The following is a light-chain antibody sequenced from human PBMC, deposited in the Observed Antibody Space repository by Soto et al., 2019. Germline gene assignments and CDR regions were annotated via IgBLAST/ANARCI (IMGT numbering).Light chain of an antibody. Sequence: EIVMTQSPATLSVSPGERATLSCRASESVSNNLAWYQQKPGQAPRLLVYGASTRATGIPARFSGSGSETEFTLTISSLQSEDFAVYYCQQYNNRRTFGQGTKVEIK. V-gene: IGKV3-15*01. CDR3: QQYNNRRT. J-gene: IGKJ1*01. CDR2: GAS. CDR1: ESVSNN.